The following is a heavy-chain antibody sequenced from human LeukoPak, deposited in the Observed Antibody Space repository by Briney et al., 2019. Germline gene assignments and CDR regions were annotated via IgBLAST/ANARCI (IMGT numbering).Heavy chain of an antibody. CDR3: ARVIPVRGVIFDY. Sequence: SETLSLTCAVYGGSFSGYYWSWIRQPAGKGLEWIGRIYTSGSTNYNPSLNSRVIMSVDTSKNQFSLKLISVTAADTAVYFSARVIPVRGVIFDYWGQGTLVTVSS. V-gene: IGHV4-59*10. J-gene: IGHJ4*02. CDR2: IYTSGST. D-gene: IGHD3-10*01. CDR1: GGSFSGYY.